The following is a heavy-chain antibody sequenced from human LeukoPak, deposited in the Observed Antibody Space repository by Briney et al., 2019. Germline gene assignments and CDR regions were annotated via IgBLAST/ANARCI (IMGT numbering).Heavy chain of an antibody. J-gene: IGHJ4*02. CDR2: IFISGST. Sequence: SETLSLTCNVSGDSISSGRYYWSWIRQPAGKGLERIGRIFISGSTNYNPSLKSRVTISLDTSKNQFSLKLSSVTAADTAVYYCARGGYSGLDYSIWGQGTLVTVSS. CDR3: ARGGYSGLDYSI. V-gene: IGHV4-61*02. D-gene: IGHD5-12*01. CDR1: GDSISSGRYY.